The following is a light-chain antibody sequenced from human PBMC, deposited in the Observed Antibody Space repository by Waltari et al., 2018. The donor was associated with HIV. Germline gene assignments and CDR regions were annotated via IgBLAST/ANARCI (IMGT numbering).Light chain of an antibody. CDR3: CSYADSPPYV. J-gene: IGLJ1*01. V-gene: IGLV2-23*02. CDR2: EVS. Sequence: QSALTQPAPVSGSPGQSITISCTGTSSDVGGYNLVSWYRQHPGKAPKLMVYEVSKRPSGVSNRFSGSKSGNTASLTISGLQAEDEADYYCCSYADSPPYVFGTGTKVTVL. CDR1: SSDVGGYNL.